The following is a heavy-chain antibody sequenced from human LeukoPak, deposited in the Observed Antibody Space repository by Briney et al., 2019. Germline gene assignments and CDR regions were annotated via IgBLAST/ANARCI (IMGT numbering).Heavy chain of an antibody. CDR1: GGSISSSGYY. CDR3: ARHADSGFGQLAFDY. J-gene: IGHJ4*02. D-gene: IGHD3-10*01. Sequence: PSETLSLTCSVSGGSISSSGYYWGSIRQPPGNGLEWIGSIYYSRSTYYNPSLKSRVTISVDTSKNQFSLKLSSVTAADTAVYYCARHADSGFGQLAFDYWGQGTLVTVSS. V-gene: IGHV4-39*01. CDR2: IYYSRST.